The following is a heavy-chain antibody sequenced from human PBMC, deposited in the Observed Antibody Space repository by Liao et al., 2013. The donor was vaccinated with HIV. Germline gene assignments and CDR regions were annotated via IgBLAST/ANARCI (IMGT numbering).Heavy chain of an antibody. CDR1: GAYISSSASY. D-gene: IGHD1-26*01. J-gene: IGHJ4*02. Sequence: QVQLQESGPGLVKPSGTLSLTCSVSGAYISSSASYWGWIRQPPGKGLEWIGSIYNTGNTFYNPSLKSRVTMSVDTSKNQFSLQLTSVTAADTAVYYCARENTPWVSGFDSWGQGTLGTVSS. V-gene: IGHV4-39*07. CDR3: ARENTPWVSGFDS. CDR2: IYNTGNT.